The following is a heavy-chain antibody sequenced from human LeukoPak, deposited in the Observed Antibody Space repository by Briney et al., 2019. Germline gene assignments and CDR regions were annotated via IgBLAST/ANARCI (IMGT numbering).Heavy chain of an antibody. CDR3: RMPHGMDV. CDR1: GFTFSSYD. CDR2: IGTADDT. J-gene: IGHJ6*02. V-gene: IGHV3-13*04. Sequence: GGSLRLSCAASGFTFSSYDMHWLRQATGKGLEWVSAIGTADDTYYPGSVKGRFTISRENDKNSLYLQMNSLRAGDTAVYTGRMPHGMDVWGQGTTVSVSS. D-gene: IGHD2-2*01.